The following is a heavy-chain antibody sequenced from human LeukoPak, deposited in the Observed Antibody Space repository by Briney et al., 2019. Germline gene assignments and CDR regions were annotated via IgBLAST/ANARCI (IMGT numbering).Heavy chain of an antibody. CDR1: GFTFSSYW. Sequence: GGSLRLSCAASGFTFSSYWMSWVRQAPGKGLEWVANIKQDGSETNYVDSVKGRFTISRDNAKNSLFLRMNSLRAEDTAVYYCARGGHYDYVWGRYRQKDGFDYWGQGTLVTVSS. J-gene: IGHJ4*02. CDR3: ARGGHYDYVWGRYRQKDGFDY. D-gene: IGHD3-16*02. V-gene: IGHV3-7*01. CDR2: IKQDGSET.